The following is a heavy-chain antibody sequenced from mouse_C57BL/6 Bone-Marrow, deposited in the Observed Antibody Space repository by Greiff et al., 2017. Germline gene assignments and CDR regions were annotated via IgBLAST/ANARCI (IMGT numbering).Heavy chain of an antibody. Sequence: QVLLQQSGPGLVQPSQSLSITCTVSGFSLTSYGVHWVRQSPGKGLEWMGVIWSGGSTDYNAAFISRLSISNDNSKSQVFFKMNSLQSDDTDIDYCARFYYGNPWYFDVGGTGTTVTVSS. D-gene: IGHD2-1*01. V-gene: IGHV2-2*01. CDR3: ARFYYGNPWYFDV. CDR1: GFSLTSYG. CDR2: IWSGGST. J-gene: IGHJ1*03.